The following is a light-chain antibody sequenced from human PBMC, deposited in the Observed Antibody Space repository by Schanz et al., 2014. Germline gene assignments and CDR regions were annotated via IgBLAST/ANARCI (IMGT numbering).Light chain of an antibody. J-gene: IGKJ1*01. CDR1: QSVSTY. CDR3: QQFGNSLWT. V-gene: IGKV3-20*01. CDR2: AAS. Sequence: EIVLTQSPATLSLSPGERATLSCRASQSVSTYLAWYQQKPGQAPRLLIYAASSRAAGVPDRFSGSGSGTDFTLTISRLEPEDFAVYYCQQFGNSLWTFGQGTKVEMK.